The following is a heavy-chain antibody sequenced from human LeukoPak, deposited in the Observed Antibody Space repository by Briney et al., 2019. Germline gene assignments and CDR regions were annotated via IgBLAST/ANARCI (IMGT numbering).Heavy chain of an antibody. V-gene: IGHV3-30*18. J-gene: IGHJ6*02. Sequence: GGSLRLSCAASGFTFSSYGMHWVRQAPGKGLEWVAVISYDGSNKYYADSVKGRFTISRDNSKNTLYLQMNSLRAEDTAVYYCAKDRGSVHYYYGMDVWGQGTTVTVSS. CDR2: ISYDGSNK. CDR1: GFTFSSYG. CDR3: AKDRGSVHYYYGMDV.